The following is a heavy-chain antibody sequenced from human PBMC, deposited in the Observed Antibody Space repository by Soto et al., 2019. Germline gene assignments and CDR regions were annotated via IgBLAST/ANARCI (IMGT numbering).Heavy chain of an antibody. V-gene: IGHV3-49*03. D-gene: IGHD3-9*01. CDR2: IRSKAYGGTT. CDR1: GFTFGDYA. J-gene: IGHJ6*02. Sequence: PGGSLRLSCTASGFTFGDYAMSWFRQAPGKGLEWVGFIRSKAYGGTTEYAASVKGRFTISRDDSKSIAYLQMNSLKTEDTAVYYCTSVRGVTYYDILTGQYYYYYGMDVWGQGTTVTVSS. CDR3: TSVRGVTYYDILTGQYYYYYGMDV.